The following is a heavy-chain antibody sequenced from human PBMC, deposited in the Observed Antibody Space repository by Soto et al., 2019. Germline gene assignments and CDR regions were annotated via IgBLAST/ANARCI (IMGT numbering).Heavy chain of an antibody. J-gene: IGHJ4*02. D-gene: IGHD6-13*01. CDR1: GFTFSTYA. CDR2: ISGSGGST. CDR3: AKNPVTHAAAGRGVGGYLDS. V-gene: IGHV3-23*01. Sequence: EVQLLESGGGVVQPGGSLRPSCAASGFTFSTYAMTWVGQAPGKGLERVSAISGSGGSTYSADSVKGRFTICRDNSNNTVSLQVNSRRAGDTAVYYCAKNPVTHAAAGRGVGGYLDSWGQGTLVTVSS.